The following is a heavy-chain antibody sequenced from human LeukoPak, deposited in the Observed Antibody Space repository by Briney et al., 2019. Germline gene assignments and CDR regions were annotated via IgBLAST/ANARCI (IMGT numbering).Heavy chain of an antibody. V-gene: IGHV1-2*06. Sequence: ASVKVSCKASGYTFTGYYMHWVGQAPGQGREWMGRINPNSGGTNYAQKFQGRVTITRDTAISTDYMELRRLRYGDTAVYYCARGGPTYYDFWSGYYTVDYWGQGTLVTVSS. D-gene: IGHD3-3*01. J-gene: IGHJ4*02. CDR3: ARGGPTYYDFWSGYYTVDY. CDR2: INPNSGGT. CDR1: GYTFTGYY.